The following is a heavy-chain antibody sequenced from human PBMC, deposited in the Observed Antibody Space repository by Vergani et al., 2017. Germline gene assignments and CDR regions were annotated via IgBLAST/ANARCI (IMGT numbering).Heavy chain of an antibody. V-gene: IGHV4-59*05. Sequence: QVDLQESGPGLVKPSETLSLTCTVSGGSINNYYWSWIRQPPGKGLEWIGSIYYSGSTYYNPSLKSRVTISVDTSKNQFSLKLSSVTAADTAVYYCARNNDFDYWGQGTLVTVSS. J-gene: IGHJ4*02. CDR1: GGSINNYY. CDR3: ARNNDFDY. CDR2: IYYSGST. D-gene: IGHD1/OR15-1a*01.